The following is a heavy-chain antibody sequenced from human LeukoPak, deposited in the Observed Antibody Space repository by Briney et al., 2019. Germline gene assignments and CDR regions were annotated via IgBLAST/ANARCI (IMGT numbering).Heavy chain of an antibody. V-gene: IGHV1-18*01. CDR2: ISAYNGNT. J-gene: IGHJ4*02. D-gene: IGHD4-17*01. CDR1: GYTFTSYG. Sequence: ASVKVSCKASGYTFTSYGISWVRQAPGQGLEWMGWISAYNGNTNYAQKLQGRVTMTTDTSTSTACMELRSLRSDDTAVYYCARVYGDYVPDFDYWGQGTLVTVSS. CDR3: ARVYGDYVPDFDY.